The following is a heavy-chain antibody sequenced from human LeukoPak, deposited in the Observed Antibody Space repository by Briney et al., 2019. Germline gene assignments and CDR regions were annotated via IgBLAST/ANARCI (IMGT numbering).Heavy chain of an antibody. J-gene: IGHJ3*02. D-gene: IGHD4-17*01. CDR3: ARDRGVTTDAFDI. CDR1: GCTFSSYS. V-gene: IGHV3-21*01. CDR2: ISSSSSYI. Sequence: GGSLRLSCAASGCTFSSYSMNWVRQAPGKGLEWVSSISSSSSYIYYADSVKGRFTISRDNAKNSLYLQMNSLRAEDTAVYYCARDRGVTTDAFDIWGQGTMVTVSS.